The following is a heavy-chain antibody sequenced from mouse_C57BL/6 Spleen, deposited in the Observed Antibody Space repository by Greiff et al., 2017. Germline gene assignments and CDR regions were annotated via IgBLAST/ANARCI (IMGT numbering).Heavy chain of an antibody. CDR2: IDPETGGT. Sequence: VQLQQSGAELVRPGASVTLSCKASGYTFTDYEMHWVKQTPVHGLEWIGAIDPETGGTAYNQKFKGKAILTADKSSSTAYMELRSLTSEDSAVYYCTRFYYGSSPLYYAMDYWGQGTSVTVSS. J-gene: IGHJ4*01. V-gene: IGHV1-15*01. CDR3: TRFYYGSSPLYYAMDY. D-gene: IGHD1-1*01. CDR1: GYTFTDYE.